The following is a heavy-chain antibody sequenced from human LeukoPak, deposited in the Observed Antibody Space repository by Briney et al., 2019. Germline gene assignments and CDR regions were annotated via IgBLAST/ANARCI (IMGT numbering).Heavy chain of an antibody. CDR2: IIPILGIA. CDR3: ASVGAHYYYGMDV. CDR1: GGTFSSYA. V-gene: IGHV1-69*04. J-gene: IGHJ6*02. D-gene: IGHD1-26*01. Sequence: SVKVSCKASGGTFSSYAISWVRQAPGQGLEWMGRIIPILGIANYAQKFQGRVTITADKSTSTAYMKLSSLRSEDTAVYYCASVGAHYYYGMDVWGQGTTVTVSS.